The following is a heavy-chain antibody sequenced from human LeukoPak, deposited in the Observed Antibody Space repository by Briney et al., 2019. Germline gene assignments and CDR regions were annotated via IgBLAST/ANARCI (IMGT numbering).Heavy chain of an antibody. Sequence: TGGSLRLSCAASGFTFSDYAIHWVRQAPGKGLEWVAIISYDGGNKYYTDPVRGRFTISRDNSKNTLYLQMNSLRAEDTAVYYCAKAGGYCSAGTCYSNFWGQGTLVTVSS. CDR3: AKAGGYCSAGTCYSNF. V-gene: IGHV3-30*18. CDR2: ISYDGGNK. D-gene: IGHD2-15*01. J-gene: IGHJ4*02. CDR1: GFTFSDYA.